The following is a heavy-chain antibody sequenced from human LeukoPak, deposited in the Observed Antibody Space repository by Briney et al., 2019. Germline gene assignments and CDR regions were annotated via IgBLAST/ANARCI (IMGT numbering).Heavy chain of an antibody. V-gene: IGHV3-74*01. CDR3: ARALRFLEVDY. D-gene: IGHD3-3*01. CDR1: GFTFSRYW. Sequence: GGSLRLSCAASGFTFSRYWMHWVRQAPGKGLVWVSRTNSDGSSTSYADSVKGRFTISRDNAKNTLYLQMNSLRAEDTAVYYCARALRFLEVDYWGQGTLVTVSS. J-gene: IGHJ4*02. CDR2: TNSDGSST.